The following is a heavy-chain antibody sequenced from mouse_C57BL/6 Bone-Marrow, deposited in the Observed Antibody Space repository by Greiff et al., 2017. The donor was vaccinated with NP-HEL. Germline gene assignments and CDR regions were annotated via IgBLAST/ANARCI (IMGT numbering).Heavy chain of an antibody. V-gene: IGHV1-64*01. CDR1: GYTFTSYW. Sequence: QVQLQQPGAELVKPGASVKLSCKASGYTFTSYWMHWVKQRPGQGLEWLGMIHPNSGSTNYNEKFQSKATLTVDKSTSTAYLQLSSLTSEDTAVYYCARGDSYAMDYWGQGTAVTVSS. J-gene: IGHJ4*01. CDR2: IHPNSGST. CDR3: ARGDSYAMDY.